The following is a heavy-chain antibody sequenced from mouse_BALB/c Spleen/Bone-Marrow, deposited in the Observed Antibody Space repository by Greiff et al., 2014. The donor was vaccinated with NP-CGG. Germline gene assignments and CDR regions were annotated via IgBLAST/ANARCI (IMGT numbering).Heavy chain of an antibody. CDR2: IYYSGTT. J-gene: IGHJ4*01. V-gene: IGHV3-1*02. CDR1: GYSITSDYS. Sequence: VQLQQSGPDLVKPSQSLSLTCTVTGYSITSDYSWHWIRPFPGNKLEWMGYIYYSGTTVYNPSLKSRISITRDTSNNQFFLQLNSVTTEDTATYYCARFAGTPYTMDYWGQGTSVTVSS. CDR3: ARFAGTPYTMDY. D-gene: IGHD4-1*01.